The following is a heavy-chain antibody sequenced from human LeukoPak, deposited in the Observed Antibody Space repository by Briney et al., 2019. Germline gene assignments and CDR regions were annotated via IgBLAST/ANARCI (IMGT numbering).Heavy chain of an antibody. CDR2: INPNNGDT. D-gene: IGHD2-2*01. Sequence: GASVKVSCMASGYIFTAYFIHWVRQAPGQGLEWMGWINPNNGDTKYAQKFQGRITMTRDSSLSTAYMELSSLRSDDTAVYYCVRDGYCSRSNCLWAGWFDPWGQGTLLTVSS. J-gene: IGHJ5*02. CDR3: VRDGYCSRSNCLWAGWFDP. V-gene: IGHV1-2*02. CDR1: GYIFTAYF.